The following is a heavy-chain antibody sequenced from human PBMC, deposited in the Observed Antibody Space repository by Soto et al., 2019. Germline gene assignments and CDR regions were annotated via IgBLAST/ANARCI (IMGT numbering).Heavy chain of an antibody. D-gene: IGHD2-2*01. CDR1: GGTFSSYA. J-gene: IGHJ6*02. CDR2: IITNFGTA. V-gene: IGHV1-69*05. CDR3: ARVMLGYCLSTRCAYYGMDV. Sequence: QVQLVQSGAEVKKPGSSVKVSCKASGGTFSSYAISWVRQAPGQGLEWMGGIITNFGTAHYAQKFQCRVTITTDESTSTAYMELRSLRSEDTAVYYCARVMLGYCLSTRCAYYGMDVWGQGTTVTVSS.